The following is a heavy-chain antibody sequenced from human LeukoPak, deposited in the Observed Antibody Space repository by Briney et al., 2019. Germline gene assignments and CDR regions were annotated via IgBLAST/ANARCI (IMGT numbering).Heavy chain of an antibody. V-gene: IGHV5-51*01. CDR1: GYSFTSYW. D-gene: IGHD2-15*01. Sequence: GESLKISCKGSGYSFTSYWIGWVRQMPGKGLEWMGIIYPGDSDTRYSPSFQGQVTISADKSISTAYLQWSSLKASDTAMYYCATRSYCSGGNCYQTFDYWGQGTLVTVSS. CDR2: IYPGDSDT. J-gene: IGHJ4*02. CDR3: ATRSYCSGGNCYQTFDY.